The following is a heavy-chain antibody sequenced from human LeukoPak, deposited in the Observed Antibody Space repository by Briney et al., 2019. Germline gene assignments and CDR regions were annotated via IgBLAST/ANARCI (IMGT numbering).Heavy chain of an antibody. CDR2: IYYSGST. D-gene: IGHD1-26*01. CDR1: GGSISSSSYY. Sequence: SETLSLTCTVSGGSISSSSYYWGWIRQPPGKGLEWIGSIYYSGSTYYNPSLKSRVTISVDTSKNQFSLKLSSVTAADTAVHYCARDQGGSYHTWFDPWGQGTLVTVSS. V-gene: IGHV4-39*07. J-gene: IGHJ5*02. CDR3: ARDQGGSYHTWFDP.